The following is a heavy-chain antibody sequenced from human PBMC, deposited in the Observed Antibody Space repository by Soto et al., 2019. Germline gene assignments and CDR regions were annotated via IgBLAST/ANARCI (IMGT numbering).Heavy chain of an antibody. CDR1: GYTFTGYY. J-gene: IGHJ6*02. CDR2: INPNSGGT. Sequence: QVQLVQSGAEVKKPVASVKVSCKASGYTFTGYYMHWVRQAPGQGLEWMGWINPNSGGTNYAQKFQGWVTMTRDTSISTAYMELSRLRSDDTAVYYCARDLSPTELGLRHYYGMDVWGQGTTVTVSS. V-gene: IGHV1-2*04. CDR3: ARDLSPTELGLRHYYGMDV. D-gene: IGHD7-27*01.